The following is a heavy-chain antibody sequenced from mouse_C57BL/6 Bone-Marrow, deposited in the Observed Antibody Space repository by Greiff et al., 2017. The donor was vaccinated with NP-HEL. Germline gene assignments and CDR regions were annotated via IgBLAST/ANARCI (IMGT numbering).Heavy chain of an antibody. CDR1: GYSFTDYN. J-gene: IGHJ2*01. D-gene: IGHD1-1*01. CDR2: INPNYGTT. CDR3: ARRRVITTVVEGYYFDY. V-gene: IGHV1-39*01. Sequence: EVQLQQSGPELVKPGASVKISCKASGYSFTDYNMNWVKQSNGKSLEWIGVINPNYGTTSYNQKFKGKATLNVDHSSSTAYMQLNSLTSEDSAVYYCARRRVITTVVEGYYFDYWGQGTTLTVSS.